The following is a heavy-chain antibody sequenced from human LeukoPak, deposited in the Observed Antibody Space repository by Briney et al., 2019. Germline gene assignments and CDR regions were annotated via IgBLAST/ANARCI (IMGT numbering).Heavy chain of an antibody. J-gene: IGHJ4*02. CDR2: INPKSGGI. CDR3: ERDSTYGLYYFDY. D-gene: IGHD2-2*01. Sequence: GASVKVSCKASGYTFTGYHMHWVRQAPGQGLEWMGRINPKSGGINHAQKFQGRVTMTRDTSVSTAYMELSRLSSDDTAVYYCERDSTYGLYYFDYWGQGTPVTVSS. CDR1: GYTFTGYH. V-gene: IGHV1-2*06.